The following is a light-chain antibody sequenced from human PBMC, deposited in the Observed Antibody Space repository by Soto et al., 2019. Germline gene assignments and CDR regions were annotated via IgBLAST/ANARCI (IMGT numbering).Light chain of an antibody. V-gene: IGKV3D-15*01. J-gene: IGKJ1*01. CDR1: QSVTSN. CDR2: GAS. Sequence: EIVMTQSPATLSVSPGERATLSCRASQSVTSNLAWYQQKPGQAPRLLIYGASSRATGIPDRFSGSGSGTDFTLTISRLEPEDFAVYYCQQYDSWTFGQGTKVDIK. CDR3: QQYDSWT.